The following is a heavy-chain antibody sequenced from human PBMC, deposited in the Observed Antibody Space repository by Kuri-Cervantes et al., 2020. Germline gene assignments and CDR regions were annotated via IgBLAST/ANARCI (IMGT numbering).Heavy chain of an antibody. Sequence: SCTVSGGSISSGSYYWSWIRQHPGKGLEWIGYIYYSGNTYYNPSLKSRVTISVDTSKNQFSLKLSSVTAADTAVYYCVRVIAKTSMTTPRGFDYWGQGTLVTVSS. J-gene: IGHJ4*02. D-gene: IGHD4-17*01. CDR1: GGSISSGSYY. V-gene: IGHV4-31*02. CDR3: VRVIAKTSMTTPRGFDY. CDR2: IYYSGNT.